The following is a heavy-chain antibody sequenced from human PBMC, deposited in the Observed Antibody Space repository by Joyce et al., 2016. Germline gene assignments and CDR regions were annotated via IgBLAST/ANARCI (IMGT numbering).Heavy chain of an antibody. CDR2: INGDGSEK. CDR3: ARGRSLDV. CDR1: GITFSNSW. J-gene: IGHJ6*02. Sequence: EVQLVESGGGLVQPGGSLRLSCAASGITFSNSWMTWVRQTPGKGLEWLTNINGDGSEKYFLDSVKGRFTISRDNAKNPLYLQMDSLRADDTAVYYCARGRSLDVWGQGTPVTVSS. V-gene: IGHV3-7*03.